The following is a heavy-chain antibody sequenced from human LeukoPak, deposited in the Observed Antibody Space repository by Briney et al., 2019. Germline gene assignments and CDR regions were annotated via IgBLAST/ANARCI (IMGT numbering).Heavy chain of an antibody. V-gene: IGHV4-59*01. CDR2: IYYSGST. Sequence: SETLSLTCTVSGGSISSYYWSWLRQPPGKGLEWIGYIYYSGSTNYNPSLKSRVTISVDTSKNQFSLKLTSVPAADTAVYYCARGGSSSWYGYYYYYMDVWGKGTTVTISS. CDR3: ARGGSSSWYGYYYYYMDV. CDR1: GGSISSYY. J-gene: IGHJ6*03. D-gene: IGHD6-13*01.